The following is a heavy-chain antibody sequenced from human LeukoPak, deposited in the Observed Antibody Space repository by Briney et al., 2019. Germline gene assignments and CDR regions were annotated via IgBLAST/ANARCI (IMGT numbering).Heavy chain of an antibody. J-gene: IGHJ4*02. Sequence: GGSLRLSCAASGFTLSRYWMSWVRQAPGKGLEWVANINEDGGERHYVDTVKGRFTISRDNAKNSLYLQMNSLRAEDTAVYYCARGGNLENWGRGTLVTGSS. CDR2: INEDGGER. V-gene: IGHV3-7*01. CDR3: ARGGNLEN. CDR1: GFTLSRYW. D-gene: IGHD1-14*01.